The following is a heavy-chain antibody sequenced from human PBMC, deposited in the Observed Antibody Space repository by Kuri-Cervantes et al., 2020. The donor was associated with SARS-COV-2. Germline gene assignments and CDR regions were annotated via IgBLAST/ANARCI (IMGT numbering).Heavy chain of an antibody. CDR3: ARDANTIFGVVIDAFDY. CDR2: INPRSGGT. J-gene: IGHJ4*02. CDR1: GYTFTNYY. D-gene: IGHD3-3*01. V-gene: IGHV1-2*02. Sequence: ASVKVSCKASGYTFTNYYIRWVRQAPGQGLEWMGWINPRSGGTKSAQKFQGRVTMTRDTSISTAYMELSRLRSDDTAVYYCARDANTIFGVVIDAFDYWGQGTLVTVSS.